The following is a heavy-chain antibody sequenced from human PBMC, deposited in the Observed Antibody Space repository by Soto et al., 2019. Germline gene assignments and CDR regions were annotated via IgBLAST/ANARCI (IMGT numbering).Heavy chain of an antibody. D-gene: IGHD1-1*01. CDR3: VRGRYGDY. CDR2: ISAHNGNT. V-gene: IGHV1-18*01. Sequence: QVHLVQSGAEVKKPGASVKVSCKGSGYAFTTYGITWVRQAPGQGLEWMGWISAHNGNTNYAQKLQGRVTVTRDTSTSTAYMELRSLRSDDTAVYYYVRGRYGDYWGQGALVTVSS. J-gene: IGHJ4*02. CDR1: GYAFTTYG.